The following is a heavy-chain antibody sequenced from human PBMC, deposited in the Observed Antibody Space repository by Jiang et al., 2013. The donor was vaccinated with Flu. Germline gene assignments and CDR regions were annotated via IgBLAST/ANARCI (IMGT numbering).Heavy chain of an antibody. J-gene: IGHJ6*02. D-gene: IGHD3-10*01. CDR3: ARCRDYYGSGSYYNGVVGYGMDV. Sequence: TVSGDSIRSYYWSWIRQPPGGTGVDWVYLLQWEHQPQPSLNSRVTISLDTSKNQFSLKLSSVTAADTAVYYCARCRDYYGSGSYYNGVVGYGMDVWGQGTTVTVSS. V-gene: IGHV4-59*01. CDR2: LLQWEH. CDR1: GDSIRSYY.